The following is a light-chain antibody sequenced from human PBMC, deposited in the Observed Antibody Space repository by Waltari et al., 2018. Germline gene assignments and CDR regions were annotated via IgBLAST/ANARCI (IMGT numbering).Light chain of an antibody. V-gene: IGLV2-14*01. CDR1: SSDVVLYNY. J-gene: IGLJ2*01. CDR2: EVS. Sequence: QSALTQPASVSGSPGQSITIPCTGASSDVVLYNYVSWYQQYPGKAPKLMIYEVSNRPSGVSNRFSGSKSGNTASLTISGLQAEDEADYYCSSYTSSSTPVFGGGTKVTVL. CDR3: SSYTSSSTPV.